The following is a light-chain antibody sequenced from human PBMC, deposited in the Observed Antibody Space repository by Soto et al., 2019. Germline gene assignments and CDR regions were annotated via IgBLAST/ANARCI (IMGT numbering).Light chain of an antibody. CDR2: GAS. J-gene: IGKJ1*01. CDR1: QSISSSY. V-gene: IGKV3-20*01. Sequence: EIVLTQSPGTLSLSPGDRATLSCRASQSISSSYLAWYQQRPGQAPRFLIYGASSRATGIPDRFSGSGSEKDFTLTISRLEPEDFAVYYCQQYGSSSWTFGQGTKVDIK. CDR3: QQYGSSSWT.